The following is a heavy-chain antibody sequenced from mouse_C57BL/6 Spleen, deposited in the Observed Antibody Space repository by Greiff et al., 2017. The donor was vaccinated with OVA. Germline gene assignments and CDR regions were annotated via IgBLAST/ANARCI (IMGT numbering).Heavy chain of an antibody. CDR2: IYPGSGST. V-gene: IGHV1-55*01. CDR1: GYTFTSYW. D-gene: IGHD2-1*01. Sequence: QVQLQQPGAELVKPGASVKMSCKASGYTFTSYWITWVKQRPGQGLEWIGDIYPGSGSTNYNEKFKSKATLTVDTSSSTAYMQLSSLTSEDSAVYYCARKRGNYVDYAMDYWGQGTSVTVSS. CDR3: ARKRGNYVDYAMDY. J-gene: IGHJ4*01.